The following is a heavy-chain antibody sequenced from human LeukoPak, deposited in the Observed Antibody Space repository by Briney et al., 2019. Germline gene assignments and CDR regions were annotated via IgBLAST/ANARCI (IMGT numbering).Heavy chain of an antibody. V-gene: IGHV3-53*01. Sequence: GGSLRLSCAAPGFTVNNNYMSWVRQAPGKGLEWVSVIYSDGRTYYADSVKGRFTISRDNSKSTLYLQMNSLRAEDTAVYYCARVRWGGNPGFDHWGQGTLVTVSS. CDR1: GFTVNNNY. CDR3: ARVRWGGNPGFDH. J-gene: IGHJ4*02. CDR2: IYSDGRT. D-gene: IGHD4-23*01.